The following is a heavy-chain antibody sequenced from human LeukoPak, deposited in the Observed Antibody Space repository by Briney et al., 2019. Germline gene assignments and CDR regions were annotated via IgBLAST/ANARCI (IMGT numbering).Heavy chain of an antibody. D-gene: IGHD3-22*01. V-gene: IGHV4-4*02. J-gene: IGHJ3*02. CDR2: IYHSGST. CDR3: ARSYYDSSGYHWSAFDI. CDR1: GGSISSSNW. Sequence: PSGTLSLTCAVSGGSISSSNWWSWVRQPPGKGLEWIGEIYHSGSTNYNPSLKSRVTISVDTSKNQFSLKLSSVTAADTAVYYCARSYYDSSGYHWSAFDIWGQGTMVTVSS.